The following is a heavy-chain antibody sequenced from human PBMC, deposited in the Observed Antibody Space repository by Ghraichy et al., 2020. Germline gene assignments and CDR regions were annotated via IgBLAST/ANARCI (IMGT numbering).Heavy chain of an antibody. D-gene: IGHD1-1*01. Sequence: GGSLRLSCAASGFTFSSHAMTWVRQAPGKGLEWVAAICCSGVQTFYADSVRGRFTISRDNSKNTLLLHMNNLKAEDTAVYYCTSRGISVRNEWGSLDYWGQGTLVTVSS. CDR1: GFTFSSHA. V-gene: IGHV3-23*01. CDR3: TSRGISVRNEWGSLDY. J-gene: IGHJ4*02. CDR2: ICCSGVQT.